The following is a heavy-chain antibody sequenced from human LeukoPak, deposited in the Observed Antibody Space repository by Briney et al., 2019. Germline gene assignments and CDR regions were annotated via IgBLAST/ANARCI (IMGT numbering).Heavy chain of an antibody. Sequence: PGGSLRLSCAASEFTFSRYPMQWARQSPVKGLEWVAVISYDGTNTHYGDSVKGRFTISRDNSKNTLYLQMNSLRVEDTAVYYCARGASLVAGISPDAFDIWGQGTRVTVSS. CDR2: ISYDGTNT. D-gene: IGHD5-12*01. V-gene: IGHV3-30-3*01. CDR3: ARGASLVAGISPDAFDI. CDR1: EFTFSRYP. J-gene: IGHJ3*02.